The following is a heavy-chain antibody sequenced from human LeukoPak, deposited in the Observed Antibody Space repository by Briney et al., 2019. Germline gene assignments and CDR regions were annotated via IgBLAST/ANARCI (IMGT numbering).Heavy chain of an antibody. J-gene: IGHJ4*02. V-gene: IGHV4-31*03. CDR1: GDAISSGGYY. CDR3: ASWSVPIMITFGGDYLDY. CDR2: FYYSGST. Sequence: PSETLSLTCTVSGDAISSGGYYWSWIRQHPGKGLEWIGYFYYSGSTYYNPSLKSRVTISVDTSKNQFSLRLSSVTAADTAVYYCASWSVPIMITFGGDYLDYWGQGTLVTVSS. D-gene: IGHD3-16*01.